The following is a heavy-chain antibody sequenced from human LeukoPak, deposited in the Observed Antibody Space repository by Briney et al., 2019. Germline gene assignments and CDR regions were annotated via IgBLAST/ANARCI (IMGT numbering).Heavy chain of an antibody. J-gene: IGHJ6*03. CDR1: GFTFSNAW. CDR3: TTAPPGELLHYYYYMDV. Sequence: GGSLRLSCAASGFTFSNAWMSWVRQAPGKGLEWVGRIKSKTDGGTTDYAAPVKGRLTISRDDSKNTLYLQMNSLKTEDTAVYYCTTAPPGELLHYYYYMDVWGKGTTVTVSS. D-gene: IGHD1-26*01. CDR2: IKSKTDGGTT. V-gene: IGHV3-15*01.